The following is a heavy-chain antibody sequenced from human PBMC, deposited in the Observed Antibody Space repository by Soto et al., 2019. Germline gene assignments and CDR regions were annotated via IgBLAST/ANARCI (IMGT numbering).Heavy chain of an antibody. CDR2: IRENSGST. D-gene: IGHD3-22*01. CDR1: GFTLSTYA. J-gene: IGHJ4*02. CDR3: AKEVKQVVVVLDY. Sequence: GGSLRLSCAASGFTLSTYAMNWVRQAPGKGLEWVSSIRENSGSTDYADSVKGRFTISRDNSKNTLYLQMNSLRAEDTAVYYFAKEVKQVVVVLDYGGKGTLVTVSS. V-gene: IGHV3-23*01.